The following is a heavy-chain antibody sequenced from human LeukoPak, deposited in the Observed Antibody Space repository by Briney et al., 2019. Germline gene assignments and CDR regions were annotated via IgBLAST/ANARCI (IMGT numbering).Heavy chain of an antibody. V-gene: IGHV3-48*03. CDR1: GFTFSNYE. Sequence: PGGSLRLSCSASGFTFSNYEMNWVRQAPGKGLEWVSYIASSGSTIYYADSVKGRFTISRDNAKSSLFLQMNSLRADDTAVYYCARTYYYDSSGYSDYWGQGTLVTVSS. CDR3: ARTYYYDSSGYSDY. CDR2: IASSGSTI. J-gene: IGHJ4*02. D-gene: IGHD3-22*01.